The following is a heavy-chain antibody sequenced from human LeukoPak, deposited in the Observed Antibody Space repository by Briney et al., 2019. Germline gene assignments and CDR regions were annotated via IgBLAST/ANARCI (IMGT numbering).Heavy chain of an antibody. CDR2: ISSNGGST. CDR1: GFTFSSYP. Sequence: PGGSLRLSCAASGFTFSSYPMHWVRQAPGKGLEYVSSISSNGGSTSYANSVKGRFTISRDNSKNALYLQMGSLRAEDMAVYYCARRGYNYGYDYWGQGTLVTVSP. J-gene: IGHJ4*02. V-gene: IGHV3-64*01. D-gene: IGHD5-18*01. CDR3: ARRGYNYGYDY.